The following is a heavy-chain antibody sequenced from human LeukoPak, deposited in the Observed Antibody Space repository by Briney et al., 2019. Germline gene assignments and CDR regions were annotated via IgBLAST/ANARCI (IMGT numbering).Heavy chain of an antibody. Sequence: GRSLRLSCAASGFTFSSYAMHWVRQAPGKGLEWVAVISYDGSNKYYADSVKGRFTISRDNSKNTLYLQMNSLRGEDTAVYYCARDRRSCSSTSCLHNYYYYYGMDVWGQGTTVTVSS. J-gene: IGHJ6*02. CDR2: ISYDGSNK. CDR1: GFTFSSYA. V-gene: IGHV3-30*01. CDR3: ARDRRSCSSTSCLHNYYYYYGMDV. D-gene: IGHD2-2*01.